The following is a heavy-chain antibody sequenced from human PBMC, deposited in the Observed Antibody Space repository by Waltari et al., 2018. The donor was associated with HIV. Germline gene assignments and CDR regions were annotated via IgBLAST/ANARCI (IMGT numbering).Heavy chain of an antibody. CDR2: IKQDGSEK. D-gene: IGHD3-3*01. CDR1: GFTFSTYW. V-gene: IGHV3-7*01. CDR3: ARDLKDYDFWSPVDV. J-gene: IGHJ6*02. Sequence: EVQLVESGGGLVQPGGSLRLSCAASGFTFSTYWIPWVRQAPGKGLEWLANIKQDGSEKYYADSVKGRFTVSRDNNKKSLYLQMSSLRAEDTAVYYCARDLKDYDFWSPVDVWGQGTTVTVSS.